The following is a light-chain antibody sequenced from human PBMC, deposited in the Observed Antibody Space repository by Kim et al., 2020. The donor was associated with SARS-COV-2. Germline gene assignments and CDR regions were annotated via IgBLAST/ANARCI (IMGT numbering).Light chain of an antibody. CDR1: QGISNY. Sequence: DVQMTQSPSFLSASVGDRVTITCRASQGISNYLAWYQQRPGGVPNLLIYAASTLQSGVPSRFSGSGPGTDFTLTINGLQPEDVATYYCQKSDSAPWTFGQGTKVDIK. V-gene: IGKV1-27*01. CDR2: AAS. J-gene: IGKJ1*01. CDR3: QKSDSAPWT.